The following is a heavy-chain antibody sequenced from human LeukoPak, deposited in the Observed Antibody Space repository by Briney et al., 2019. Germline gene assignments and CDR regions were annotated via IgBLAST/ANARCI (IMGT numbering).Heavy chain of an antibody. CDR3: AKATKYDFWSGYYENYFDY. J-gene: IGHJ4*02. D-gene: IGHD3-3*01. Sequence: GGSLRLSRAASGFAFSSYAMTWVRQAPGKGLEWVSAISSSGANTYYADSVKGRFTISRDNSKNTLYLQMNSLRAEDTAVYYCAKATKYDFWSGYYENYFDYWGQGTLVTVSS. CDR2: ISSSGANT. CDR1: GFAFSSYA. V-gene: IGHV3-23*01.